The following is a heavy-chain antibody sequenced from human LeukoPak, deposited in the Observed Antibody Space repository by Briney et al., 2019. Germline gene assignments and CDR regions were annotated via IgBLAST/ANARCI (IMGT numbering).Heavy chain of an antibody. CDR3: ARGGGLDV. Sequence: GGSLSLSCAASGFTVSTDFMSWVRQAPGKGLEWVSVIYRGGNTYYVDSVKGRFTISRDNSKNMVYLQMNSLRVEDTAVYFCARGGGLDVWGQGATVTVSS. J-gene: IGHJ6*02. CDR2: IYRGGNT. CDR1: GFTVSTDF. D-gene: IGHD3-16*01. V-gene: IGHV3-53*01.